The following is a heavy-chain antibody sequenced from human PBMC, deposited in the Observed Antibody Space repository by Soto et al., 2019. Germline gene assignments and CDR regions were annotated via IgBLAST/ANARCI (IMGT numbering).Heavy chain of an antibody. CDR1: GYGFTTYG. CDR2: ISAHNGNT. J-gene: IGHJ4*01. V-gene: IGHV1-18*01. Sequence: QVHLVQSGAEVKKPGASVKVSCKGSGYGFTTYGITWVRQAPGQGLEWMAWISAHNGNTNYAQKLQGRVTVTRDTSTSTAYMELRSLRSDDTAVDYCARGRYGDYWGHGALVTVSS. CDR3: ARGRYGDY. D-gene: IGHD1-1*01.